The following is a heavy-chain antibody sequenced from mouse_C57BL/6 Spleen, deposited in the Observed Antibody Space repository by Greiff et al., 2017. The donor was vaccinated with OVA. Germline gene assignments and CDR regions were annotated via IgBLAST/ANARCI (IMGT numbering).Heavy chain of an antibody. J-gene: IGHJ2*01. V-gene: IGHV5-9*04. CDR3: ARTPGYYFDY. D-gene: IGHD3-2*02. Sequence: EVKVVESGGGLVKPGGSLKLSCAASGFTFSSYTMSWVRQTPEKRLEWVATISGGGGNTYYPDSVKGRFTISRYKDKNTLYLQMSSLRSEETAVYYCARTPGYYFDYWGQGTTLTVSS. CDR2: ISGGGGNT. CDR1: GFTFSSYT.